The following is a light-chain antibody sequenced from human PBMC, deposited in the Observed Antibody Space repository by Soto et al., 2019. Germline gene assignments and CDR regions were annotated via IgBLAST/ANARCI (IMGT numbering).Light chain of an antibody. CDR3: QQYSSDSF. CDR1: QRVSIS. Sequence: DIQMTQSPSTLSASVGDRVTITCRASQRVSISLAWYQQKPGKAHKVLNYAASSLESGVPSRFSGNGSETECTLTINSLQPDDFATDYCQQYSSDSFFGGGTKVEIK. V-gene: IGKV1-5*01. CDR2: AAS. J-gene: IGKJ4*01.